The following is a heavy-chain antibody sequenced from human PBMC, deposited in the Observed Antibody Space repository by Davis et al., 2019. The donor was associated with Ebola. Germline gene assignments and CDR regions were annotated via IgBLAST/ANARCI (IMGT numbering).Heavy chain of an antibody. Sequence: PGGSLRLSCAASGFTFSTYSMNWVRQAPGKGLEWVSSISSGSSYIYYADSVKGRFTISRDNSKNSLYLQMNSLRAEDTAVYYCARDQGTPYGDYGMDVWGKGTTVTVSS. J-gene: IGHJ6*04. CDR2: ISSGSSYI. V-gene: IGHV3-21*01. CDR3: ARDQGTPYGDYGMDV. D-gene: IGHD4-17*01. CDR1: GFTFSTYS.